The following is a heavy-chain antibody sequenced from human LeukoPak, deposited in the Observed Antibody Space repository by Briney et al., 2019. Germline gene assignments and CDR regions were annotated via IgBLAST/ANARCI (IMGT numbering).Heavy chain of an antibody. CDR1: GYTFTGYY. Sequence: ASVKVSCKASGYTFTGYYMHWLRQAPGQGLEWMGWTNPNSGGTNYAQKFQGRVTMTRDTSISTAYMELSRLRSDDTAVYYCARVRRYSSSWFRSYYYYMDVWGKGTTVTVSS. CDR3: ARVRRYSSSWFRSYYYYMDV. V-gene: IGHV1-2*02. CDR2: TNPNSGGT. J-gene: IGHJ6*03. D-gene: IGHD6-13*01.